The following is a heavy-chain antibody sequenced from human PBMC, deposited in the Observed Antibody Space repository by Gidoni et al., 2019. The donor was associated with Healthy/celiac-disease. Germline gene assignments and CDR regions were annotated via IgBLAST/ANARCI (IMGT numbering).Heavy chain of an antibody. CDR2: AYNGNT. CDR1: GYTFTSYG. J-gene: IGHJ4*02. CDR3: ARTGLMYSSSWYESGGLDY. Sequence: QVQLVQSGAEVKKPGASVKVSCKASGYTFTSYGISAYNGNTNYAQKLQGRVTMTTDTSTSTAYMGQRSLRSDDTAVYYCARTGLMYSSSWYESGGLDYWGQGTLVTVSS. D-gene: IGHD6-13*01. V-gene: IGHV1-18*01.